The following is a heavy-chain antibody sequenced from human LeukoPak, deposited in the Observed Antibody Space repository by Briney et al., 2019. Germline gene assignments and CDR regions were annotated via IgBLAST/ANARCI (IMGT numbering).Heavy chain of an antibody. CDR2: ISAYNGNT. D-gene: IGHD3-22*01. V-gene: IGHV1-18*01. J-gene: IGHJ4*02. Sequence: ASVKVSCKASGYTFTSYGISWVRQAPGQGLEWMGWISAYNGNTTYAQKLQGRVTMTTDTSTSTAYMELRSLRSDDTAVYYCARVVYYDSSGYYYYFDYWGQGTLVTVSS. CDR3: ARVVYYDSSGYYYYFDY. CDR1: GYTFTSYG.